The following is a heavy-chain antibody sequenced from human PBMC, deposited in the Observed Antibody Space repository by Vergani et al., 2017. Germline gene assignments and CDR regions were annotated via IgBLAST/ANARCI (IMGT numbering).Heavy chain of an antibody. D-gene: IGHD3-10*01. CDR2: IYPADSER. J-gene: IGHJ5*02. V-gene: IGHV5-51*01. CDR1: GYSFSDYW. Sequence: EVQLVQSGAEVKKPGESLKISCKGSGYSFSDYWIGWVRQMPGKGLEWMAIIYPADSERRYSPSFQGQVTISVDKSISTAYLQWSSLKASDTAIYFCARGAFKYFGEVPLDPWGQGTLVTVSS. CDR3: ARGAFKYFGEVPLDP.